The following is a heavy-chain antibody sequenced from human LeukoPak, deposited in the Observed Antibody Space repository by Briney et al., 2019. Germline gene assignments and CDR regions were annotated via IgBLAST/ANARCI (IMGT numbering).Heavy chain of an antibody. D-gene: IGHD3-3*01. V-gene: IGHV3-21*01. CDR1: GFTFSSYA. CDR3: ARDGGLNYDFWSGRSYNWFDP. Sequence: GGSLRLSCAASGFTFSSYAMSWVRQAPGKGLEWVSSISSSSSYIYYADSVKGRFTISRDNAKNSLYLQMNSLRAEDTAVYYCARDGGLNYDFWSGRSYNWFDPWGRGTLVTVSS. CDR2: ISSSSSYI. J-gene: IGHJ5*02.